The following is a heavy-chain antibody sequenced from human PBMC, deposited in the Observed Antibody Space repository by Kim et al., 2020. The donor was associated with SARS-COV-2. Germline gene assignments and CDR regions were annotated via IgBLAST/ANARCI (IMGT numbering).Heavy chain of an antibody. J-gene: IGHJ4*02. CDR3: VRDRGTAAAGAVPGDY. V-gene: IGHV3-30*03. Sequence: GGSLRLSCATSRFMFSSYGMHWVRQAPGKGLEWVALISYDGGNKYYADSVKGRFTISRDNSKDTLSLQMNSLTAADTAVYYCVRDRGTAAAGAVPGDYWGQGTLLALSS. D-gene: IGHD6-13*01. CDR1: RFMFSSYG. CDR2: ISYDGGNK.